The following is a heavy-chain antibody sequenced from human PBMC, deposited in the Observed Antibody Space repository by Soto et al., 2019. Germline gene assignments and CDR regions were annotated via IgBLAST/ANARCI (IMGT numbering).Heavy chain of an antibody. V-gene: IGHV4-30-4*01. D-gene: IGHD6-6*01. Sequence: SETLSLTCTVSGGSIKSSDSHWSWTRQSPAKGLEWIGYIHNSGTSFYNPSLRGRVTVTLDTSRSQFSLTLASVTAEDTAVYYCVREERIAAPQLDYWGQG. CDR2: IHNSGTS. CDR3: VREERIAAPQLDY. J-gene: IGHJ4*02. CDR1: GGSIKSSDSH.